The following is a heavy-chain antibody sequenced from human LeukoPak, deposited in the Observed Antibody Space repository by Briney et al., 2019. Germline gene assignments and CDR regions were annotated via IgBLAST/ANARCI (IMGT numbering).Heavy chain of an antibody. Sequence: SGTLSLTCGVSGASISSYYWNWIRQPPGKGLEWIGYIYYNGNTNTNPSLKNRLTISVDTSKNQFSLKLNSVTAADTAVYYCARFWYYYDSSGARHAFDIWGQGTMVTVSS. D-gene: IGHD3-22*01. J-gene: IGHJ3*02. V-gene: IGHV4-59*01. CDR3: ARFWYYYDSSGARHAFDI. CDR1: GASISSYY. CDR2: IYYNGNT.